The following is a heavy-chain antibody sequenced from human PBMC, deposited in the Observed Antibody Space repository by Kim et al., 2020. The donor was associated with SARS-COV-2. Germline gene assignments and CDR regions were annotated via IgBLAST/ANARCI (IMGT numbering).Heavy chain of an antibody. CDR3: TRSYSSPTSNNFGP. CDR1: GGSISSSDYY. Sequence: SETLSLTCTVSGGSISSSDYYWSWIRQSPGKGLEWIGYIYYTGTTYYNPSLKSRVSLSIDTSKNQFSLKMTSVTATDTAVYYCTRSYSSPTSNNFGPWGRGTLVTVSS. CDR2: IYYTGTT. J-gene: IGHJ5*02. V-gene: IGHV4-30-4*01. D-gene: IGHD2-2*01.